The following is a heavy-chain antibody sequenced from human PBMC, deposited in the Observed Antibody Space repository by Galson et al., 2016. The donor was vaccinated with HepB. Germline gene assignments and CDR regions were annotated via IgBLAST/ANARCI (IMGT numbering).Heavy chain of an antibody. CDR1: GDSVTSDNTC. D-gene: IGHD5-24*01. V-gene: IGHV6-1*01. J-gene: IGHJ6*02. CDR2: TSYRSKWLN. CDR3: TRGYTQNGMNV. Sequence: CAISGDSVTSDNTCWNWIRQSPTRGLEWMGRTSYRSKWLNDYADSVKSRITVTSDTSKNQFSLQLDSVTPDDTATSFCTRGYTQNGMNVWGQGPRSPAP.